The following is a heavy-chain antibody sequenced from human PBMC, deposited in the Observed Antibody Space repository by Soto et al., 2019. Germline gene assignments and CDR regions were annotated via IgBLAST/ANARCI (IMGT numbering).Heavy chain of an antibody. D-gene: IGHD2-15*01. CDR1: GVSSVYYD. Sequence: SEIMGLICSVSGVSSVYYDWNWIRQPPGKVLEWVGHIYHTGTARYNPPLNRRFTKSVDTSKNHSYRTLDGKTAAAKAVYYCASLPACQDYHGVEVGGQGTTVTFSS. V-gene: IGHV4-59*01. J-gene: IGHJ6*02. CDR2: IYHTGTA. CDR3: ASLPACQDYHGVEV.